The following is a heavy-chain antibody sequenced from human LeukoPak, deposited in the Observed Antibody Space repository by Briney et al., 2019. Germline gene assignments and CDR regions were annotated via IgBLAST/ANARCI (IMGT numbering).Heavy chain of an antibody. D-gene: IGHD5-12*01. Sequence: PSETLSLTRTVSGGSISSGDYYWSWIRQPPGKGLEWIGYIYYSGSTYYNPSLKSRVTISVDTSKNQFSLKLSSVTAADTAVYYCARGLRGYSGYVDYWGQGTLVTVSS. CDR3: ARGLRGYSGYVDY. CDR2: IYYSGST. V-gene: IGHV4-30-4*01. J-gene: IGHJ4*02. CDR1: GGSISSGDYY.